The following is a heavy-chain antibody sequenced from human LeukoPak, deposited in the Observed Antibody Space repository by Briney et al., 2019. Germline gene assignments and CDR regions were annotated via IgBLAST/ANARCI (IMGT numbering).Heavy chain of an antibody. J-gene: IGHJ4*02. D-gene: IGHD5-18*01. CDR1: GGSVSSGSSF. V-gene: IGHV4-61*01. Sequence: PSETLSLTCTVSGGSVSSGSSFWSWIRQPPGKGLEWIGYIYYSGSTNYNPSLKSRVTISVDTSKNQFSLKLSSVTAADTAVYYCASSGTAMVAPFDYWGQGTLVTVSS. CDR3: ASSGTAMVAPFDY. CDR2: IYYSGST.